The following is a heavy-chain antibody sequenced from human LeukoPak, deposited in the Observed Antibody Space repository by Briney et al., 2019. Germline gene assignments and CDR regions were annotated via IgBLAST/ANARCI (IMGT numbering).Heavy chain of an antibody. V-gene: IGHV4-61*01. Sequence: SETLSLICTVSGGSVSSGSYYWSWIRRPPGKELEWIGYIYYSGSTNYNPSLKSRVTISVDTSKNQFSLKLSSVTAADTAVYYCSRLQFDWLSPGAFDIWGQGTMVTVSS. CDR3: SRLQFDWLSPGAFDI. CDR1: GGSVSSGSYY. D-gene: IGHD3-9*01. J-gene: IGHJ3*02. CDR2: IYYSGST.